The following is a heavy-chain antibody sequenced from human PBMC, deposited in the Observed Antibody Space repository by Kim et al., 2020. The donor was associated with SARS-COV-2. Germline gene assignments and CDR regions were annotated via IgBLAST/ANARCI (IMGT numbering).Heavy chain of an antibody. Sequence: KSRVTISVDTSTNQFSLKLSSVTAADTAVYYCARLRKQVVPAAISWYFDLWGRGTLVTVSS. D-gene: IGHD2-2*02. V-gene: IGHV4-59*01. CDR3: ARLRKQVVPAAISWYFDL. J-gene: IGHJ2*01.